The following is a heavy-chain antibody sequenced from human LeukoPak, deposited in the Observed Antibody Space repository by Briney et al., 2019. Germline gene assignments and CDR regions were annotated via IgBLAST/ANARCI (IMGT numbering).Heavy chain of an antibody. CDR1: GFTFSNYG. V-gene: IGHV3-30*18. Sequence: PGGSLRLSCAASGFTFSNYGMHWVRQAPGKGLEWVAVISYDGSEKYYADSVKGRFTISRDNSKNTLYLQMNSLRAEDTALYYCAKDRSFGWTYMDVWGKGTTVTISS. D-gene: IGHD6-19*01. CDR3: AKDRSFGWTYMDV. J-gene: IGHJ6*03. CDR2: ISYDGSEK.